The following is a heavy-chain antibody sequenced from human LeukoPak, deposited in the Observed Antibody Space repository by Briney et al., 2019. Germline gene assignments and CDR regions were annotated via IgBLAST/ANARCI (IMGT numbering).Heavy chain of an antibody. CDR1: GGSISSSSYY. V-gene: IGHV4-39*01. Sequence: SETLSLTCTVSGGSISSSSYYWGWIRQPPGKGLEWIGSIYYSGSTYYNPSLKSRVTISVDTSKNQFSLKLSSVTAADTAVYYCTRLLIYYSDYWGQGTLVTVSS. J-gene: IGHJ4*02. CDR3: TRLLIYYSDY. D-gene: IGHD2/OR15-2a*01. CDR2: IYYSGST.